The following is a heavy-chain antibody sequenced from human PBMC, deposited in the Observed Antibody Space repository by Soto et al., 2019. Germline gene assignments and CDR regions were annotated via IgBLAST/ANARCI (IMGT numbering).Heavy chain of an antibody. CDR1: GFTFSNYG. Sequence: QVHLVESGGGVAQPGRSLRLSCAASGFTFSNYGMHWVRQAPGKGLEWVAVIWYDGSKTYYGDSVKGRFIISRDNPKTTLYLQMNSLTAEDTAVYYCARLNGWCIEQWGQGTLVTVSS. D-gene: IGHD6-19*01. CDR3: ARLNGWCIEQ. J-gene: IGHJ1*01. V-gene: IGHV3-33*01. CDR2: IWYDGSKT.